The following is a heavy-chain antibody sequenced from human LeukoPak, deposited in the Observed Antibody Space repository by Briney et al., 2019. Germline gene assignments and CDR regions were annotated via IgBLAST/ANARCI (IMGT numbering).Heavy chain of an antibody. CDR3: ARQKTPRGNFDY. V-gene: IGHV3-13*01. CDR1: GFTFSSYD. D-gene: IGHD1-26*01. J-gene: IGHJ4*02. Sequence: PGGSLRLSCAASGFTFSSYDMHWVRQATGKGLEWVSAIGVAANTFYSGSVKGRFTISRENAKNSLYLLMSSLRAEDTAVYYCARQKTPRGNFDYWGLGTLVTVSS. CDR2: IGVAANT.